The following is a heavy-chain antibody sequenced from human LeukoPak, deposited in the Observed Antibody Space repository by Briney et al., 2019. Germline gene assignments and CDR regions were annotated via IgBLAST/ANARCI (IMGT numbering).Heavy chain of an antibody. Sequence: GGSLRLSCSASGFTFSSYAMHWVCQAPGKGLEYVSAISSNGGSTYYADSVKGRFTISRDNSKNTLYLQMSSLRAEDTAVYYCVKGGTITIFGVVISYYFDYWGQGTLVTVSS. J-gene: IGHJ4*02. CDR3: VKGGTITIFGVVISYYFDY. CDR1: GFTFSSYA. D-gene: IGHD3-3*01. CDR2: ISSNGGST. V-gene: IGHV3-64D*09.